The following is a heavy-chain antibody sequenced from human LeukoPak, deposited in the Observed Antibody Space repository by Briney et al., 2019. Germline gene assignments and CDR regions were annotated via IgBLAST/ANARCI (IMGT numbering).Heavy chain of an antibody. D-gene: IGHD2-15*01. CDR3: AKDDVVVVVAAPLGY. Sequence: GRSLRLSCAASGFTFSSYGMHWVRQAPGKGLEWVAVISYDGSNKYYADSVKGRFTISRDNSKNTLYLQMNSLRAEDTAVYYCAKDDVVVVVAAPLGYWGQGTLVTVSS. V-gene: IGHV3-30*18. CDR1: GFTFSSYG. CDR2: ISYDGSNK. J-gene: IGHJ4*02.